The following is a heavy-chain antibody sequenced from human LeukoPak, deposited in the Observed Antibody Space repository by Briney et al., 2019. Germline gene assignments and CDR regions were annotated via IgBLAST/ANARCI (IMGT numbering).Heavy chain of an antibody. V-gene: IGHV3-7*01. D-gene: IGHD6-13*01. CDR2: IKEDGSEK. CDR3: ARAHSSSWEY. Sequence: GGSLRLSCAASGFTFSDYYMSWVRQAPGRGLEWVANIKEDGSEKYYVDSVKGRFTISRDNAKNSLYLQMNSLRAEDTAVYFCARAHSSSWEYWGQGALVTVSS. CDR1: GFTFSDYY. J-gene: IGHJ4*02.